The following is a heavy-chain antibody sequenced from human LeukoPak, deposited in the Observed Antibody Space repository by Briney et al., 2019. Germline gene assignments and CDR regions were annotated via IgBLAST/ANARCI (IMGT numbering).Heavy chain of an antibody. V-gene: IGHV4-59*01. J-gene: IGHJ4*02. Sequence: SETLSLTCTVSGGSISSYYWSWIRQPPGKGLEWIGYIYYSGSTNYNPSLKSRVTISVDTSKNQFSLKLSSVTAADTAVYYCARLGFMVRGVISPLKWGQGTLVTVSS. CDR3: ARLGFMVRGVISPLK. CDR1: GGSISSYY. D-gene: IGHD3-10*01. CDR2: IYYSGST.